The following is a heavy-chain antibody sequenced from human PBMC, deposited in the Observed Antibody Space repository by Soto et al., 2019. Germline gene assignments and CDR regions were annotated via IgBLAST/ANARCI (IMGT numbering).Heavy chain of an antibody. D-gene: IGHD5-12*01. CDR1: GGSISSSSYY. CDR2: IYYSGST. Sequence: SETLSLTCTVSGGSISSSSYYWGWIRQPPGEGLERIGSIYYSGSTYYIPSLKSRVTISVDTSKNQFSLKLSSVTAADTAVYYCAPHAGSSTIEGSFFLDVWGKGTTVTVSS. CDR3: APHAGSSTIEGSFFLDV. V-gene: IGHV4-39*01. J-gene: IGHJ6*04.